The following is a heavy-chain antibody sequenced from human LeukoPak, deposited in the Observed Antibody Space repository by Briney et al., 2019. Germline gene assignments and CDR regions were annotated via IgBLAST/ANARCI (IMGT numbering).Heavy chain of an antibody. CDR1: GFTFSSYG. D-gene: IGHD6-13*01. V-gene: IGHV3-30*18. CDR2: ISYDGSNK. CDR3: AKDQGGSSWYYYYYGMDV. J-gene: IGHJ6*02. Sequence: PGRSLRLSCAASGFTFSSYGMHWVRQAPGKGLEWVAVISYDGSNKCYADSVKGRFTISRDNSKNTLYLQMNSLRAEDTAVYYCAKDQGGSSWYYYYYGMDVWGQGTTVTVSS.